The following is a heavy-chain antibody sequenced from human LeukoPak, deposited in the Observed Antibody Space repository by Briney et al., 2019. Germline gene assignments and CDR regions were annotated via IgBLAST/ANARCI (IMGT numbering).Heavy chain of an antibody. CDR2: INPNSGGT. D-gene: IGHD3-10*01. CDR3: ASSTSMVRGIDY. Sequence: ASVRVSCKASGYIFTGYYMHWMRQAPGQGLEWMGWINPNSGGTNYAQKFQGRVTMTRDTSTSTVYMELSSLRSEDTAVYYCASSTSMVRGIDYWGQGTLVTVSS. V-gene: IGHV1-2*02. CDR1: GYIFTGYY. J-gene: IGHJ4*02.